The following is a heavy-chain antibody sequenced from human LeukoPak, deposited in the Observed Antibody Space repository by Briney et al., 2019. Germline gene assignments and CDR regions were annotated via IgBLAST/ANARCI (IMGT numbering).Heavy chain of an antibody. D-gene: IGHD3-10*01. CDR3: ARGGYYGSGSYYPHGFDP. V-gene: IGHV3-23*01. CDR1: GFTFSSYA. Sequence: GGSLRLSCAASGFTFSSYAMSWVRQAPGKGLEWVSAISGSGGSTYYADSVKGRFTISRDNSKNTLYLQMNSLRAEDTAVYYCARGGYYGSGSYYPHGFDPWGQGTLVTVSS. CDR2: ISGSGGST. J-gene: IGHJ5*02.